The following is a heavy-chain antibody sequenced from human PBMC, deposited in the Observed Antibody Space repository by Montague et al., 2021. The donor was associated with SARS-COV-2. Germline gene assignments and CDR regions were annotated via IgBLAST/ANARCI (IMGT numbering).Heavy chain of an antibody. V-gene: IGHV4-4*07. Sequence: SETRSLTCAVSGGSITGFSWSWVRQPAGKGLEWIGRVTTSGTTYYSPSLRSRVTMSVDTSKNQFSLNLNSVTAADTAIYYCARTPTRPLSLDSWGQGTLVTVSS. D-gene: IGHD6-6*01. CDR2: VTTSGTT. CDR3: ARTPTRPLSLDS. J-gene: IGHJ4*02. CDR1: GGSITGFS.